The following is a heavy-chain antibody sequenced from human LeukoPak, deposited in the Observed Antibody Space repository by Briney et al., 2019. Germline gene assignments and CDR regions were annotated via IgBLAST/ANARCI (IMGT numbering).Heavy chain of an antibody. CDR3: ARGKYSSGWFDY. CDR2: IQRDGTSP. D-gene: IGHD6-19*01. J-gene: IGHJ4*02. Sequence: GGSLRLSCTASGFPYGSTSMHWVRQAPGKGLEWVSGIQRDGTSPTYADSVKGRFIISRDNAKGSVYLQMNSLRAEDTAVYYCARGKYSSGWFDYWGQGTLVTVSS. V-gene: IGHV3-74*01. CDR1: GFPYGSTS.